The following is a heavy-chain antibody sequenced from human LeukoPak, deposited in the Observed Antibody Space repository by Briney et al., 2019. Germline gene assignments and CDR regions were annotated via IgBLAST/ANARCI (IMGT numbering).Heavy chain of an antibody. D-gene: IGHD3-3*01. CDR2: IYYSGST. V-gene: IGHV4-31*03. J-gene: IGHJ5*02. CDR1: GGSISSGVYY. CDR3: AREGRAYYDFWSGYFRDPWFDP. Sequence: PSETLSLTCTVSGGSISSGVYYWSWIRQHPGKGLEWIGYIYYSGSTYYNPSLKSRVTISVDTSKNQFSLKLSSVTAADTAVYYCAREGRAYYDFWSGYFRDPWFDPWGQGTLVTVSS.